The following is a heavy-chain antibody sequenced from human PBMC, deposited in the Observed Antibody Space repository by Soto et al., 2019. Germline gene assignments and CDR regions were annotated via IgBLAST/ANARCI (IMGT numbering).Heavy chain of an antibody. D-gene: IGHD2-21*01. J-gene: IGHJ6*02. Sequence: QVQLVQSGAEVKKPGSSVKVSCKASGGTFSSYTISWVRQAPGQGLEWMGRIIPILGIANYAQKFQGRVTITVDKSTRKAYMELSSLRSEDTAVYYCAPIFPYGMDVWGQGTTVTVSS. CDR3: APIFPYGMDV. V-gene: IGHV1-69*02. CDR1: GGTFSSYT. CDR2: IIPILGIA.